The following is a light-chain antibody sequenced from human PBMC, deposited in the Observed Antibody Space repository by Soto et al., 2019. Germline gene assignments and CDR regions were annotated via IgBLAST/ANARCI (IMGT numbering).Light chain of an antibody. CDR1: PSVSSSY. CDR2: GAS. V-gene: IGKV3-20*01. CDR3: QQYGSSLIT. J-gene: IGKJ5*01. Sequence: EIVLTPSPGTLSLSPGASATLSGRASPSVSSSYLAWYQQKAGQAPRLIIYGASSRATGIPDMFSGSGSGTDFTLNISRLETEDLAVYYCQQYGSSLITFGLGTRLEIK.